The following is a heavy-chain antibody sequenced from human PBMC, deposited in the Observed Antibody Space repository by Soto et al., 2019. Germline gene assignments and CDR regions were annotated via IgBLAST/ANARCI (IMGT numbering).Heavy chain of an antibody. CDR1: GYTFTSYG. Sequence: ASVKVSCKASGYTFTSYGISWVRQAPGQGLEWMGWISAYNGNTNYAQKLQGRVTMTTDTSTSTAYMELRSLRSDDMAVYYCARERGYCSGGSCYSVSAFDIWGQGTMVTVSS. D-gene: IGHD2-15*01. J-gene: IGHJ3*02. CDR3: ARERGYCSGGSCYSVSAFDI. V-gene: IGHV1-18*03. CDR2: ISAYNGNT.